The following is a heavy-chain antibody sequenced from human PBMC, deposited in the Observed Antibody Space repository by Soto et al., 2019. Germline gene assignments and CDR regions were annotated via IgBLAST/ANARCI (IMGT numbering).Heavy chain of an antibody. V-gene: IGHV5-10-1*01. J-gene: IGHJ4*02. CDR1: GYSFTSYW. D-gene: IGHD5-12*01. CDR2: IDPSGSYT. Sequence: GESLKISCKGSGYSFTSYWISWVRQMPGKGLEWMGRIDPSGSYTNYSPSFQGHVTISADKSISTAYLQWSSLKASDTAMYYCARPLGAAYSGYDGSDYWGQGTLVTVSS. CDR3: ARPLGAAYSGYDGSDY.